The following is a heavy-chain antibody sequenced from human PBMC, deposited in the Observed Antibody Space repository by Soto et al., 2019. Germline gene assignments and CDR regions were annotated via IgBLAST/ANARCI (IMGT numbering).Heavy chain of an antibody. CDR1: GYTFTGYY. D-gene: IGHD5-18*01. Sequence: ASVKVSVTASGYTFTGYYMHWVRQAPGQGLEWMGWINPNSGGTNYAQKFQGRVTMTRDTSISTAYMELSRLRSDDTAVYYCARDLDTGVRLGYFYGMDVCVQGSTVTVSS. CDR2: INPNSGGT. J-gene: IGHJ6*02. V-gene: IGHV1-2*02. CDR3: ARDLDTGVRLGYFYGMDV.